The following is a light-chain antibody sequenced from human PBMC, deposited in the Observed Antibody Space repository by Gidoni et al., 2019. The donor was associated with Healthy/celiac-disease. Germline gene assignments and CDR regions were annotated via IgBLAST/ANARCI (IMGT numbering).Light chain of an antibody. V-gene: IGKV2-28*01. Sequence: DIVMTQSPLSLPVTPGEPASISCRSSQSLLHSNGYNELDWYLQKPGQSPQPLIYLGSNRASGVPDRLSGSGSGTDFTLKIRRVEAEDVGVYYCMQALQTPSLGQGTKVEIK. CDR1: QSLLHSNGYNE. CDR2: LGS. CDR3: MQALQTPS. J-gene: IGKJ1*01.